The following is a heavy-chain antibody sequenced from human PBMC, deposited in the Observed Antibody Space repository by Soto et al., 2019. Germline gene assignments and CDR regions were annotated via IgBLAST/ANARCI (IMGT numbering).Heavy chain of an antibody. V-gene: IGHV3-21*01. J-gene: IGHJ6*02. CDR1: GFTFSSYS. CDR2: ISSSSSYI. Sequence: GGSLRLSCAASGFTFSSYSMNWVRQAPGKGLEWVSSISSSSSYIYYADLVKGRFTISRDNAKNSLYLQMNSLRAEDTAVYYCARDAVTPSWFGELSVYYYYGMDVWGQGTTVTVSS. D-gene: IGHD3-10*01. CDR3: ARDAVTPSWFGELSVYYYYGMDV.